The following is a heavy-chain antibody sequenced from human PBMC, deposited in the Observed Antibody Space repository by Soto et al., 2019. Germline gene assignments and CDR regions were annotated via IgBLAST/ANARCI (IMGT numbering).Heavy chain of an antibody. CDR1: GFTFSSYW. V-gene: IGHV3-7*01. CDR2: IKQDGSEK. J-gene: IGHJ6*03. Sequence: GGSLRLSCAASGFTFSSYWMSWVRQAPGKGLEWVANIKQDGSEKYYVDSVKGRFTISRDNAKNSRYLQMNSLRAEDTAVYYCARGYSLPSIQLWLDPYYYYYMDVWGKGTTVTVSS. CDR3: ARGYSLPSIQLWLDPYYYYYMDV. D-gene: IGHD5-18*01.